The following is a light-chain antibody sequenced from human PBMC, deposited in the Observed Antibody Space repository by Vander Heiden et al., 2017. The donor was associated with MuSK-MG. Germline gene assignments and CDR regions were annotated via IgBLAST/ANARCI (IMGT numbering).Light chain of an antibody. CDR2: KAS. CDR3: QQYNSYLT. J-gene: IGKJ1*01. Sequence: DIQMTQSPSTLSASVGDRVTITCRASQSVSTWLAWYQQKPGQAPKLLIYKASSLDSGVPSRFSGSGSGTEFSLTISGLQPDDFASYYCQQYNSYLTFGQGTKVEVK. CDR1: QSVSTW. V-gene: IGKV1-5*03.